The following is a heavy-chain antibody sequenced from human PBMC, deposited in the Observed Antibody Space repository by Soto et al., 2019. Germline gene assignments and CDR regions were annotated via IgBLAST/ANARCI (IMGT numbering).Heavy chain of an antibody. CDR1: GGSFSGYY. V-gene: IGHV4-34*01. Sequence: SETLSLTCAVYGGSFSGYYWSWIRQPPGKGLEWIGEINHSGSTNYNPSLKSRVTISVDTSKNQFSLKLSSVTAADTAVYYCARYCSSTSCYYIDYWGQGTLVTVSS. J-gene: IGHJ4*02. CDR3: ARYCSSTSCYYIDY. D-gene: IGHD2-2*01. CDR2: INHSGST.